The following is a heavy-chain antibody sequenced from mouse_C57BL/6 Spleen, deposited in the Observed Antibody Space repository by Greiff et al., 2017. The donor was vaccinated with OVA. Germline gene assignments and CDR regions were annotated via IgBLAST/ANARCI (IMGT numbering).Heavy chain of an antibody. CDR2: INPSSGYT. CDR3: ARSSDGSSLYYFDY. CDR1: GYTFTSYW. V-gene: IGHV1-7*01. J-gene: IGHJ2*01. D-gene: IGHD1-1*01. Sequence: VQVVESGAELAKPGASVKLSCKASGYTFTSYWMHWVKQRPGQGLEWIGYINPSSGYTKYNQKFKDKATLTADKSSSTAYMKLSSLTYEDSAVYYCARSSDGSSLYYFDYWGQGTTLTVSS.